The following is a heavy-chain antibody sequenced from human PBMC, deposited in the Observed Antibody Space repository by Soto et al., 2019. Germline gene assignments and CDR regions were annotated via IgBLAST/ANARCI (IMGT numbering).Heavy chain of an antibody. CDR1: GCSISSYY. V-gene: IGHV4-59*08. J-gene: IGHJ4*02. D-gene: IGHD3-10*01. CDR3: ARLFRRGYFDY. Sequence: SETLSLTCTVSGCSISSYYWSWIRQPPGKGLEWIGYIYYSGSTNYNPSLKSRVTISVDTSKNQFSLKLSSVTAADTAVYYCARLFRRGYFDYWGQGTLVTVSS. CDR2: IYYSGST.